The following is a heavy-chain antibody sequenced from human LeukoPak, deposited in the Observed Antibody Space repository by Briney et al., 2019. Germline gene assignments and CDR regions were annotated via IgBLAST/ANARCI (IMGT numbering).Heavy chain of an antibody. Sequence: GGSLRLSCAASGFTFDDYAMHWVRQAPGKGLEWVSVIYSGGSTYYADSVKGRFTIARDNSKNTLYLQMNSLRAEDTAVYYCARVGYYYGSGYFDYWGQGTLVTVSS. CDR1: GFTFDDYA. CDR2: IYSGGST. V-gene: IGHV3-53*01. J-gene: IGHJ4*02. CDR3: ARVGYYYGSGYFDY. D-gene: IGHD3-10*01.